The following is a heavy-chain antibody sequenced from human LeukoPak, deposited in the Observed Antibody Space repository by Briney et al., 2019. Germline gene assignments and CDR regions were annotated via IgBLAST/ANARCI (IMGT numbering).Heavy chain of an antibody. J-gene: IGHJ4*02. Sequence: GASVKVSCKASGYTFTSYGISWVRQAPGQGLEWMGGIIPISGTANYAQKFQGRVTITADESTSTAYMELSSLRSEDTAVYYCAAETGIAAAGTNYWGQGTLVTVSS. CDR1: GYTFTSYG. D-gene: IGHD6-13*01. CDR2: IIPISGTA. CDR3: AAETGIAAAGTNY. V-gene: IGHV1-69*13.